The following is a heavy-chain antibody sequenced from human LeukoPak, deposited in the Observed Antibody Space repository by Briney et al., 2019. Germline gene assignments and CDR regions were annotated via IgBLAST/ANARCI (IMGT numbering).Heavy chain of an antibody. CDR3: AKLGGQWLADYYFDH. CDR2: ISSDGSNE. J-gene: IGHJ4*02. D-gene: IGHD6-19*01. CDR1: GFAFSGYD. Sequence: GGSLRLSCATSGFAFSGYDMNWVRQAPGKGLEWAALISSDGSNEPYADSVKGRFTISRDNSKNRLFLQMNSLKAEDTAVYYCAKLGGQWLADYYFDHWGQGTLVTVSS. V-gene: IGHV3-30*18.